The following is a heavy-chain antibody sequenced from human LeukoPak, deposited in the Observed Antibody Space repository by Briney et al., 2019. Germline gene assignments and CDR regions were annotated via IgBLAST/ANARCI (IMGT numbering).Heavy chain of an antibody. CDR1: GGTFSSYA. D-gene: IGHD2-15*01. Sequence: GASVKVSCKASGGTFSSYAISWVRQAPGQGLEWMGRIIPIFGIANYAQKFQGRVTITADKSTSTAYMELSSLRSEDTAVYYCARDLHCSGGSCFSRYYYYYGMDVWGQGTTVTVSS. CDR2: IIPIFGIA. J-gene: IGHJ6*02. CDR3: ARDLHCSGGSCFSRYYYYYGMDV. V-gene: IGHV1-69*04.